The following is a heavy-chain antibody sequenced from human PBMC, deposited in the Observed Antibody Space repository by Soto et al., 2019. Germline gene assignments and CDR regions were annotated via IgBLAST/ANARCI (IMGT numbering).Heavy chain of an antibody. V-gene: IGHV3-21*01. D-gene: IGHD1-26*01. CDR3: ARTPETLVGATRDFDY. CDR2: ISSSSIYI. Sequence: GSLRLSCAASGFTFSSYSMNWVRQAPGKGLEWVSSISSSSIYIYYADSVKGRFTISRDNAKYSLYLQMNSLRAEDTAVYYCARTPETLVGATRDFDYWGQGTLVTVSS. CDR1: GFTFSSYS. J-gene: IGHJ4*02.